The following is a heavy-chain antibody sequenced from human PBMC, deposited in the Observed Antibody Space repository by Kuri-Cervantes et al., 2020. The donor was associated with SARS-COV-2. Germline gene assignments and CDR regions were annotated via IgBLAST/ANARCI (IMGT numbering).Heavy chain of an antibody. D-gene: IGHD3-16*02. V-gene: IGHV7-4-1*02. CDR3: ARDSGMITFGGVIVYAFDI. Sequence: ASVKVSCKASGYTFTSYAMNWVRQAPGQGLEWMGWIYTNTGNPTYAQGFTGRFVFSLDTSVSTAYLQISSLKAEDTAVYYCARDSGMITFGGVIVYAFDIWGQGTMVTVSS. J-gene: IGHJ3*02. CDR2: IYTNTGNP. CDR1: GYTFTSYA.